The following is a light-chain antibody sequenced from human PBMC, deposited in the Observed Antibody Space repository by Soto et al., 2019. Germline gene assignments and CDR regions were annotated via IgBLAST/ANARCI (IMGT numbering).Light chain of an antibody. J-gene: IGKJ5*01. CDR3: MQSTQLPPT. CDR2: EVS. V-gene: IGKV2D-29*02. CDR1: QSLLHITGETF. Sequence: DVVITQTPLSLSFAPGQPASISCKSSQSLLHITGETFLFWYLQKPGQSPQLLIYEVSTRVSGVPDRFSGSGSGTDFTLEISRVETDDVGIYYCMQSTQLPPTFGQGTRLEIK.